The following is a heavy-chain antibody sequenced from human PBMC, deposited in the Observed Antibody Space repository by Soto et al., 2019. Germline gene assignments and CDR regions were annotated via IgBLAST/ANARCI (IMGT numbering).Heavy chain of an antibody. CDR3: ARTRGYSDYDLDY. V-gene: IGHV3-23*01. CDR1: GLSFSSYA. Sequence: GSLGLSSGASGLSFSSYAMTWVRHAPGKGLEWVSAISYSGVSTYYADSVKGRFTISRDSSENTLSLQMNSLRVDDTAVYYWARTRGYSDYDLDYWGQGTLVTVSS. CDR2: ISYSGVST. J-gene: IGHJ4*02. D-gene: IGHD5-12*01.